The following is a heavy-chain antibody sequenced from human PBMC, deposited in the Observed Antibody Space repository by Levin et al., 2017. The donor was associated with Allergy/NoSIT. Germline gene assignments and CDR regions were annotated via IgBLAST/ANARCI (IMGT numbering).Heavy chain of an antibody. V-gene: IGHV3-7*01. CDR1: GFTFSSSW. Sequence: GESLKISCAASGFTFSSSWMSWFRQTPGKGPEWVANVKEDGSEEYYVESVRGRFTVSRDNAKNSLFLQMNLLRNEDTAVYFCARDRVGPTCRSTSGYPWFEPWGQGALVTVSS. CDR2: VKEDGSEE. J-gene: IGHJ5*02. CDR3: ARDRVGPTCRSTSGYPWFEP. D-gene: IGHD5-12*01.